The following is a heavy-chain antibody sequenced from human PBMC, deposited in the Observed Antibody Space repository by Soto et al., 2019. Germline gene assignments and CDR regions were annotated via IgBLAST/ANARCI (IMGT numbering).Heavy chain of an antibody. CDR2: IYYSGST. CDR3: SRDSLHYCYGMDV. CDR1: GGSVSSGSYY. J-gene: IGHJ6*02. Sequence: QVQLQESGPGLVKPSETLSLTCTVSGGSVSSGSYYWSWIRQPPGKGLEWIGYIYYSGSTNYNPPLKSQVTISVDTSKNQFSLMLSSVTAADTAVYYCSRDSLHYCYGMDVWGQGPTVTVSS. V-gene: IGHV4-61*01.